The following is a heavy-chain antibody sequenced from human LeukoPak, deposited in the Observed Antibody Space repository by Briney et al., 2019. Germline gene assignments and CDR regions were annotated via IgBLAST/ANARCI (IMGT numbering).Heavy chain of an antibody. D-gene: IGHD1-26*01. CDR1: GYSYTNYW. CDR3: ARRTGTYEYFDY. Sequence: GESLKIYCKGSGYSYTNYWIGRVRQMPGNGLEGMGIIYPGDSDTRYSPSFQGQVTISADKSINTAYLQWTSLKASDTAMYYCARRTGTYEYFDYWGQGTLVTVSS. V-gene: IGHV5-51*01. J-gene: IGHJ4*02. CDR2: IYPGDSDT.